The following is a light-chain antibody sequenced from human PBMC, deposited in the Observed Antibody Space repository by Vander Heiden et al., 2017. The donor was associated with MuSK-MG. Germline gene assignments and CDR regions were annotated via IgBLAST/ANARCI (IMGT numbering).Light chain of an antibody. Sequence: QSALPQPASVSGSPGQSITISCTGTSSDVGGYNYVSWYQQHPGKAPKLMIYDVSNRPSGVSNRFSGSKSGNTASLTISGLQAEDEADYYCSSYTSSSTQVFGGGTKLTVL. J-gene: IGLJ3*02. CDR2: DVS. CDR1: SSDVGGYNY. V-gene: IGLV2-14*01. CDR3: SSYTSSSTQV.